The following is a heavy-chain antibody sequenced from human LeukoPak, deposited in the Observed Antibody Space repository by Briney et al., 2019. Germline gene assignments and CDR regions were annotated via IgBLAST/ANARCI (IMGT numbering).Heavy chain of an antibody. CDR2: IVVGSGNT. V-gene: IGHV1-58*02. Sequence: SVKVSCKASGFTFTSSAMQWVRQARGQRLEWIGWIVVGSGNTNYAQKFQERVTITRDMSTSTAYMELSSLRSEDTAVYYCAREGRDREAFDIWGQGTMVTVSS. D-gene: IGHD1-26*01. J-gene: IGHJ3*02. CDR3: AREGRDREAFDI. CDR1: GFTFTSSA.